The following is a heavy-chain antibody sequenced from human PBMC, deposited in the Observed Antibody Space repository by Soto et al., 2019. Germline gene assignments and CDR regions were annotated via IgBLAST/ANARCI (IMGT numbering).Heavy chain of an antibody. J-gene: IGHJ4*02. CDR1: GGAIRNSIYY. Sequence: LSLTCTFSGGAIRNSIYYWGWVRQPPGKGLEWIGTIYYDGSVAYSPSLKSRVTLSVDTSRNHFSVKINSVTAADTAVYFCARHRIAVAGPLDYWGQGTLVTVSS. V-gene: IGHV4-39*01. CDR2: IYYDGSV. CDR3: ARHRIAVAGPLDY. D-gene: IGHD6-19*01.